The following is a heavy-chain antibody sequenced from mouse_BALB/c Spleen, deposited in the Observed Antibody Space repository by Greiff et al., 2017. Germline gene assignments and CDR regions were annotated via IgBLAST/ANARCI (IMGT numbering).Heavy chain of an antibody. Sequence: DVMLVESGGGLVQPGGSLKLSCAASGFTFSSYTMSWVRQTPEKRLEWVAYISNGGGSTYYPDTVKGRFTISRDNAKNTLYLQMSSLKSEDTAMYYCARPLYGNYDYAMDYWGQGTSVTVSS. D-gene: IGHD2-1*01. CDR2: ISNGGGST. CDR3: ARPLYGNYDYAMDY. V-gene: IGHV5-12-2*01. CDR1: GFTFSSYT. J-gene: IGHJ4*01.